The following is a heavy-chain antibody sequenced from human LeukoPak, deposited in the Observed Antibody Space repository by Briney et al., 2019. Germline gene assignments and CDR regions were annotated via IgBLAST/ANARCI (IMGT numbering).Heavy chain of an antibody. CDR1: GFIFSSYA. Sequence: GGSLRLSCAASGFIFSSYAMHWVRQAPGKGLEFVSVIRGNGGSTYYANSVKGRFTISRDNSKNTLYLQMGSLRAEDMAVYYCARGDRDSFMSSFDYWGQGTLVTVSS. CDR2: IRGNGGST. D-gene: IGHD2-15*01. J-gene: IGHJ4*02. CDR3: ARGDRDSFMSSFDY. V-gene: IGHV3-64*01.